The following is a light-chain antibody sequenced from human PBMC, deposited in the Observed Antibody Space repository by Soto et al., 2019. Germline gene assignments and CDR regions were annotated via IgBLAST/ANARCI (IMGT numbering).Light chain of an antibody. CDR1: KLGDKY. Sequence: SYELTQPPSVSVSPGQTASITCSGDKLGDKYICWYQQKPGQSPVLVIYQDTKRPSGIPERFSGSNSGKTATLTISGTQAMDEADYYCQAWESSADNYVFGNGTKVTVL. CDR3: QAWESSADNYV. V-gene: IGLV3-1*01. J-gene: IGLJ1*01. CDR2: QDT.